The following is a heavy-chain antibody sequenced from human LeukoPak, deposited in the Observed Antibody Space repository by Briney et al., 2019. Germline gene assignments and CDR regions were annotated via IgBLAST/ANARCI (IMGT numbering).Heavy chain of an antibody. CDR1: KFTFSSYG. Sequence: PGGSLRLSCAASKFTFSSYGMHWDRQAPGKGLEWVAVIWSDGSNKYYADSVKGRFTISRDNSKSTLYLQMNSLRAEDTAVYYCAGTSSGPERRGMDVWGQGTTVTVSS. J-gene: IGHJ6*02. V-gene: IGHV3-33*01. CDR2: IWSDGSNK. D-gene: IGHD6-19*01. CDR3: AGTSSGPERRGMDV.